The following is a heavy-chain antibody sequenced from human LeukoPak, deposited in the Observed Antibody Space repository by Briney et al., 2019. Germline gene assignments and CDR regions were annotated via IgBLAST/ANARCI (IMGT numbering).Heavy chain of an antibody. V-gene: IGHV4-59*08. CDR1: GGSFSSYY. D-gene: IGHD2-15*01. Sequence: PSQTLSLTCAVYGGSFSSYYWSWIRQPPGKGLEWIGYIYYSGSTNYNPSLKSRVTISRDMSKNEVSLNMRSVTAADTAVYYCARDGEDILSNWFDPWGQGTLVTVSS. CDR3: ARDGEDILSNWFDP. CDR2: IYYSGST. J-gene: IGHJ5*02.